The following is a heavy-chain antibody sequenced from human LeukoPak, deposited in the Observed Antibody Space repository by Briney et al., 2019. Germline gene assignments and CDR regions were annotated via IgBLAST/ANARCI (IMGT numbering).Heavy chain of an antibody. CDR3: ATSPCSGGTCFSGYSDY. D-gene: IGHD2-15*01. Sequence: GGSLRLSRAASGFTFSSYAMSWVRQAPGKGLEWVSAISGSGGSTYYADSVKGRFTISRDSSRNTLYLEMNSLRAEDTAIYYCATSPCSGGTCFSGYSDYWGQGTLVTVSS. V-gene: IGHV3-23*01. J-gene: IGHJ4*02. CDR2: ISGSGGST. CDR1: GFTFSSYA.